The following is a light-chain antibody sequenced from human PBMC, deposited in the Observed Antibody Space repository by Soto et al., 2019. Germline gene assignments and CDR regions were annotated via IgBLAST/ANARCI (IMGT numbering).Light chain of an antibody. CDR2: DVS. V-gene: IGLV2-14*01. CDR3: SSYTSSSTVI. J-gene: IGLJ2*01. CDR1: SSDVGGYNY. Sequence: QSVLTQPASVSGSPGQSITITCTGTSSDVGGYNYVSWYQQQPGKAPKLMIYDVSNRPSGVSHRFSGSKSVNTASMTVSGRQTEDEADYYCSSYTSSSTVIFGGGTKLTVL.